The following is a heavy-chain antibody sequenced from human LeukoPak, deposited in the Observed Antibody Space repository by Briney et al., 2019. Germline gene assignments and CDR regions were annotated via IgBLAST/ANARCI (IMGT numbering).Heavy chain of an antibody. CDR2: IYYSGST. D-gene: IGHD6-13*01. CDR3: ARDPECSSFDY. V-gene: IGHV4-39*02. CDR1: GGSISSSSYY. Sequence: SETLSLTCTVSGGSISSSSYYWGWIRQPPGKGLEWIGSIYYSGSTYYNPSLKSRVTISVDTSKNQFSLKLSSVTAADTAVYYCARDPECSSFDYWGQGVLVTVSS. J-gene: IGHJ4*02.